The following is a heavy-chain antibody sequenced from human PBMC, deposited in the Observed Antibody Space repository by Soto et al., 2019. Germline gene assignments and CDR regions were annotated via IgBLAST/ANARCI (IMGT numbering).Heavy chain of an antibody. CDR3: ARFQGGVRAFDI. CDR1: GFTFSSYD. D-gene: IGHD3-16*01. J-gene: IGHJ3*02. Sequence: GGFLRLSCAASGFTFSSYDMHWVRQATGKGLEWVSAIGTAGDTYYPGSVKGRFTISRENAKNSLYLQMNSLRAGDTAVYYCARFQGGVRAFDIWGQGTMVTVSS. V-gene: IGHV3-13*01. CDR2: IGTAGDT.